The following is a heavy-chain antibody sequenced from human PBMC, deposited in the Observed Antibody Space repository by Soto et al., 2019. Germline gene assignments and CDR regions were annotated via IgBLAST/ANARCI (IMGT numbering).Heavy chain of an antibody. CDR1: GGSISSSSYY. V-gene: IGHV4-39*07. CDR2: IYYSGST. D-gene: IGHD2-2*01. CDR3: ARPSTSANYYDY. J-gene: IGHJ4*02. Sequence: SETRSLTCTVSGGSISSSSYYWGWIRQPPGKGLEWIGSIYYSGSTYYNPSLKSRVTISVDTSKNQFSLKLSSVTAADTAVYYCARPSTSANYYDYWGQGTLVTVSS.